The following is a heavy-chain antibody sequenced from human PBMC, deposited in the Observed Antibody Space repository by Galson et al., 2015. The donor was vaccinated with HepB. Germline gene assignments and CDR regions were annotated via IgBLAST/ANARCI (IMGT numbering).Heavy chain of an antibody. V-gene: IGHV3-9*01. Sequence: SLRLSCAASGFTFDDYAMHWVRQAPGKGLEWVSGISWNSGSIGYADSVKGRFTISRDNAKNSLYLQMNSLRAEDTAVYYCARDSNSFYYYYGMDVWGQGTTVTVSS. CDR2: ISWNSGSI. J-gene: IGHJ6*02. CDR1: GFTFDDYA. CDR3: ARDSNSFYYYYGMDV. D-gene: IGHD4-23*01.